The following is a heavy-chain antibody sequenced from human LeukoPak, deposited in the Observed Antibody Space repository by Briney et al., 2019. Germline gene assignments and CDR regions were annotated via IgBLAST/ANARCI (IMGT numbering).Heavy chain of an antibody. D-gene: IGHD3-16*01. Sequence: PGRSLRLSRVVSGFSLTSHGMNSIRHAAGKGLEWVAFIQHDGSNKYHADSVKGRIPISRDNAENTLYLQMNNLRPDETAFDFCVKEGVEYSYSYGDYWGQGTLVTVSS. V-gene: IGHV3-30*02. CDR1: GFSLTSHG. CDR3: VKEGVEYSYSYGDY. J-gene: IGHJ4*02. CDR2: IQHDGSNK.